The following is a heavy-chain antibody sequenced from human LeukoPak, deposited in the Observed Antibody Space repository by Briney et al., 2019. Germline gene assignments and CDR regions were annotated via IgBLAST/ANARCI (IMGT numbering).Heavy chain of an antibody. CDR2: INHSGST. V-gene: IGHV4-34*01. J-gene: IGHJ3*02. CDR1: GGSFSGYY. Sequence: SETLSLTWDVDGGSFSGYYWSWIRQPPGKGLEWIWEINHSGSTNYNPSLKSRVTISVDTSKDQFSLKLSSVTAADTAVYYCARGRIYYYDSSGYYRTPTRAFDIWGQGTMVTVSS. CDR3: ARGRIYYYDSSGYYRTPTRAFDI. D-gene: IGHD3-22*01.